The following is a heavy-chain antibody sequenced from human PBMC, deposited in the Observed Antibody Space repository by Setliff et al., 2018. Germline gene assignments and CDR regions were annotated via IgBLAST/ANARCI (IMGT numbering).Heavy chain of an antibody. V-gene: IGHV4-39*01. CDR2: IYYSGNT. J-gene: IGHJ6*03. Sequence: PSETLSLTCIVSGDSIGSNKNYWGWIRQPPGKGLEYIGSIYYSGNTYYNASLRSRLIISVDAPDNQFSVKLSSVTAADTAVYYCARHKSNGSGSYPSLYMDVWGKGIMVTVSS. D-gene: IGHD3-10*01. CDR1: GDSIGSNKNY. CDR3: ARHKSNGSGSYPSLYMDV.